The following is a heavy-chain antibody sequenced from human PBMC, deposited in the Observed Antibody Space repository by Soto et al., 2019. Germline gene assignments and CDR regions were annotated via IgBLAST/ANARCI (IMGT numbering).Heavy chain of an antibody. CDR1: GYTFTSYA. J-gene: IGHJ3*02. CDR2: INAGNGNT. D-gene: IGHD3-22*01. CDR3: ARRRYYYDSSGYGPLREAYDI. Sequence: ASVKVSCKASGYTFTSYAMHRVRQAPGQRLEWMGWINAGNGNTKYSQKFQGRVTITRDTTASTAYMELSSLRSEDTAVYYCARRRYYYDSSGYGPLREAYDIWGQGTMVTVSS. V-gene: IGHV1-3*01.